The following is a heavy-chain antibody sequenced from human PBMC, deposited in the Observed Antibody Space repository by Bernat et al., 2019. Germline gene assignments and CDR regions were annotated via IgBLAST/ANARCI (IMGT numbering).Heavy chain of an antibody. V-gene: IGHV3-23*01. Sequence: EVQLLESGGGLVQPGGSLRLSCAASGFTFSTYAMSWVRQAPGKGLEWVSAISGGGGSTYYADSVKGRFTVSRDNSKNTLYLQMNSLRAEDTAEYYAGQARTGLVFDDALDIWGQGTMVTVSS. CDR3: GQARTGLVFDDALDI. J-gene: IGHJ3*02. CDR1: GFTFSTYA. CDR2: ISGGGGST. D-gene: IGHD3/OR15-3a*01.